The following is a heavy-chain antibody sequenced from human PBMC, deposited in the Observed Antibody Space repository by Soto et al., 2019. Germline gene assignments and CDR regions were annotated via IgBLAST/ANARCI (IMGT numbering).Heavy chain of an antibody. V-gene: IGHV3-48*01. D-gene: IGHD6-25*01. Sequence: EVQLVESGGGLVQPGGSLRLSWAASGFTFGPYSMNWARQAPGKGLEWVSYISSTSNTILYADSVRGRFTISRDNAKNSLYLQMNSLRAEDTAVYYCARDQRLETENWFDPWGQGTLVTVSS. CDR1: GFTFGPYS. CDR3: ARDQRLETENWFDP. J-gene: IGHJ5*02. CDR2: ISSTSNTI.